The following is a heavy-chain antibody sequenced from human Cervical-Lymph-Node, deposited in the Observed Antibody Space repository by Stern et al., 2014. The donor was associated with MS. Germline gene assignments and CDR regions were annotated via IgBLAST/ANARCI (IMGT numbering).Heavy chain of an antibody. CDR1: GASVSSGSYY. Sequence: QVQLQESGPGLVKPSETLSLTCTVSGASVSSGSYYWGWIRQSPGKRLEWIGVFSHTGTPRPNPSPSGRFTISIDTPNNHFFLTLTSVTATDTAVYYCARHDQFLGGMDVWGQGTTVTVSS. D-gene: IGHD3-3*01. J-gene: IGHJ6*02. CDR2: FSHTGTP. CDR3: ARHDQFLGGMDV. V-gene: IGHV4-39*01.